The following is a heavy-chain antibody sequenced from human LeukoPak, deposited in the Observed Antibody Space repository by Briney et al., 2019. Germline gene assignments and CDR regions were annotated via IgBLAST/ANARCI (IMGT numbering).Heavy chain of an antibody. J-gene: IGHJ4*02. CDR3: ARSGYS. CDR2: ISSSSSTI. CDR1: GFTFSSYS. Sequence: GGSLRLSCAASGFTFSSYSMNWVRRAPGKGLEWVSYISSSSSTIYYADSVKGRFTISRDNAKNSLYLQMNSLRAEDTAVYYCARSGYSWGQGTLVTVSS. D-gene: IGHD3-22*01. V-gene: IGHV3-48*01.